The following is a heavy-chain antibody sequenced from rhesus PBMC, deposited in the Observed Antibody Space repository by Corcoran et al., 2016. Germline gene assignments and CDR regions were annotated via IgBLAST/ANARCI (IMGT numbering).Heavy chain of an antibody. CDR3: ARLEGAFDF. CDR2: IYGSGSST. Sequence: QLQLQESGPGLVKPSETLSVTCAVSGGSIRSNYWSWIRTPPGKGLEWIGRIYGSGSSTNYNPSLKSRVTLSVDTSKNQLSLKLSSVTAADTAVYYCARLEGAFDFWGQGLRVTVSS. CDR1: GGSIRSNY. V-gene: IGHV4-169*01. J-gene: IGHJ3*01.